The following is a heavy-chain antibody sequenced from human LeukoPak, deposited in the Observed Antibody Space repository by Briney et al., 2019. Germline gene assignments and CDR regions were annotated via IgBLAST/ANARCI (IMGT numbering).Heavy chain of an antibody. D-gene: IGHD4-17*01. CDR2: IIPIFGTA. V-gene: IGHV1-69*13. Sequence: SVKVSCKASGGTFSSYAISWVRQAPGQGLEWMGGIIPIFGTANYAQKVQGRVTLTADESPSTAYMELSSLRSEDTAVYYCASCGLGGDYVDNYYYYYYMDVWGKGTTVTVSS. CDR3: ASCGLGGDYVDNYYYYYYMDV. J-gene: IGHJ6*03. CDR1: GGTFSSYA.